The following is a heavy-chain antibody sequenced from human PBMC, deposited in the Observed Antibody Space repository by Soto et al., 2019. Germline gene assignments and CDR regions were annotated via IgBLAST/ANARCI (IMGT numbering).Heavy chain of an antibody. CDR1: GDTFSKST. CDR3: ARVGRGYSYGGGY. CDR2: FIPMLGTS. Sequence: SVKVSCKASGDTFSKSTFSWVRQVPGQGLEWMGRFIPMLGTSNYAQKFQGRVTITADKSTSTAYMELRSLRSDDTAVYYCARVGRGYSYGGGYWRQGTLVTVSS. J-gene: IGHJ4*02. V-gene: IGHV1-69*08. D-gene: IGHD5-18*01.